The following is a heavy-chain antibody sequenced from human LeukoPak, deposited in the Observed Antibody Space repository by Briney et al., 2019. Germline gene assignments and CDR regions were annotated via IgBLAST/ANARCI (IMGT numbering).Heavy chain of an antibody. V-gene: IGHV1-2*02. D-gene: IGHD3-10*01. CDR2: INPNSGGT. CDR3: ARDSGSYYNFDY. CDR1: GYTFTGYY. J-gene: IGHJ4*02. Sequence: ASVTVSCKASGYTFTGYYMHWVRQAPGQGLEWMGWINPNSGGTNYAQKFQGRVTMTRDTSISTAYMELSRLRSDDTAVYYCARDSGSYYNFDYWGQGTLVTVSS.